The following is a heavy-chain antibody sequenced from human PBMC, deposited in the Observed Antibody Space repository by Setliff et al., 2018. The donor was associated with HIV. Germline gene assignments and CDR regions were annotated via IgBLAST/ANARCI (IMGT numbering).Heavy chain of an antibody. CDR3: ARSDWELVLSSFDY. CDR1: GYTLTDYY. J-gene: IGHJ4*02. V-gene: IGHV1-18*01. D-gene: IGHD1-26*01. CDR2: ISTYNGNT. Sequence: ASVKVSCKASGYTLTDYYVQWVRQAPGQGLEWMGWISTYNGNTNYAQKVRERVTLTTDTATNTAFMELKNLTSADTAVYFCARSDWELVLSSFDYWGQGTQVTSPQ.